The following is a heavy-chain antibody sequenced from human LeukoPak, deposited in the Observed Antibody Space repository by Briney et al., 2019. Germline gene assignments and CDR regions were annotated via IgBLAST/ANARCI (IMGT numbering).Heavy chain of an antibody. CDR1: GFTFSSYS. CDR2: ISSSSSYI. CDR3: ARIREATYYYYMDV. V-gene: IGHV3-21*01. J-gene: IGHJ6*03. Sequence: GGSLRLSCAASGFTFSSYSMNWVRQAPGKGLEWVSSISSSSSYIYYADSVKGRFTISRDSAKNSLYLQMNSLRAEDTAVYYCARIREATYYYYMDVWGKGTTVTVSS.